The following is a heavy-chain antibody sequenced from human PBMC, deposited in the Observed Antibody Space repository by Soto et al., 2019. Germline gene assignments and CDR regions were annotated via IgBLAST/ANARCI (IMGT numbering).Heavy chain of an antibody. CDR2: ISAYNGNT. J-gene: IGHJ5*02. V-gene: IGHV1-18*01. Sequence: ASVKVSCNASGYTFTSYGISWVRQAPGQGLEWMGWISAYNGNTNYAQKFQGRVTITADKSTSTAYMELSSLRSEDTAVSYCARSGSYGWFYPWGQGTLVTVSS. D-gene: IGHD1-26*01. CDR3: ARSGSYGWFYP. CDR1: GYTFTSYG.